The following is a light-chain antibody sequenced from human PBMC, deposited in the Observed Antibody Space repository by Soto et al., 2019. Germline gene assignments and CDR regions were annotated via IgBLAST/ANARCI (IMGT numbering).Light chain of an antibody. J-gene: IGLJ1*01. Sequence: QSVLPKPASVNGSPGQSITISCTGTSSDVGGFNSVSWYQLRPGTAPKLILYDVVDRPSGVSYRFSGSKSGNTASLTISGLQAADEADYFCSSYTSTMTNVFGSGTKVTV. CDR3: SSYTSTMTNV. V-gene: IGLV2-14*03. CDR2: DVV. CDR1: SSDVGGFNS.